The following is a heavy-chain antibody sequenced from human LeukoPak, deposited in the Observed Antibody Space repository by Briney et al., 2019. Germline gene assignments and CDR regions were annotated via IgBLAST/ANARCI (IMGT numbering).Heavy chain of an antibody. V-gene: IGHV3-23*01. J-gene: IGHJ4*02. Sequence: GGSLRFYSAPYRFTIYDMPRICQRQDPGKGLEWISTISGSGGRTYYADSVKGRFTISRDNSKTTLYLQMNSLRAEDTAVYSFAQQLLFEELPVWYFDSWGQGTLVTVSS. D-gene: IGHD3-10*01. CDR1: RFTIYDMP. CDR2: ISGSGGRT. CDR3: AQQLLFEELPVWYFDS.